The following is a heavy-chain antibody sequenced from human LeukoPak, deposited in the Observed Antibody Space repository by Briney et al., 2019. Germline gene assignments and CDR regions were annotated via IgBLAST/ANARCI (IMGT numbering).Heavy chain of an antibody. V-gene: IGHV3-33*01. CDR2: IWYDGSIK. CDR1: GFTFSSYG. Sequence: PGGSLRLSCAASGFTFSSYGMHWVRQAPGKGLEWVALIWYDGSIKYYEDSVKGRFTISRDNSKNTLYLQMNNLRAEDTAVYYCARDQADGDYYFDYWGQGTLVTVSS. D-gene: IGHD4-17*01. CDR3: ARDQADGDYYFDY. J-gene: IGHJ4*02.